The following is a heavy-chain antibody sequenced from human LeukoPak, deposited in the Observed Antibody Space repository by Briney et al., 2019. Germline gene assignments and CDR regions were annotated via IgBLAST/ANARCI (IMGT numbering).Heavy chain of an antibody. J-gene: IGHJ6*03. CDR2: ISSSSSYI. CDR1: GFTFSSYS. CDR3: ARVKVAGYYYYMDV. Sequence: GGSLRLSCAASGFTFSSYSMNWVRQAPGKGLEWVSSISSSSSYIYYADSVKGRFTISRDNAKNSLYLQMNSLRAEDTAVYYCARVKVAGYYYYMDVWGKGTTVTVSS. V-gene: IGHV3-21*01. D-gene: IGHD6-19*01.